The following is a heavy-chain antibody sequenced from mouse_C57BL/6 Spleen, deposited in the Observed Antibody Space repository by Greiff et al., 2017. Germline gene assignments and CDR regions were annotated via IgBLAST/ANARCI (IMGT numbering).Heavy chain of an antibody. CDR1: GYTFPSYW. Sequence: QVQLQQPGAELVRPGSSVKLSCKASGYTFPSYWMHWVKQRPIQGLEWIGNIDPSDSETHYNQKFKDKATLTVDKSSSTAYMQLSSLTSEDSAVYYCARTAQATRDAMDYWGQGTSVTVSS. D-gene: IGHD3-2*02. CDR3: ARTAQATRDAMDY. J-gene: IGHJ4*01. V-gene: IGHV1-52*01. CDR2: IDPSDSET.